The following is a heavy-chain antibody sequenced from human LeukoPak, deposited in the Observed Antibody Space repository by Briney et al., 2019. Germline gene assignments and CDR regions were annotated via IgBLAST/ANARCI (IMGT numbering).Heavy chain of an antibody. J-gene: IGHJ3*02. CDR2: IKPDATEK. D-gene: IGHD1-14*01. CDR1: GFSFTTSW. Sequence: GGSLRLSCAASGFSFTTSWMSWVRQPPGKGLEWVANIKPDATEKHYVDSVRGRFTISRDNAQNSLSLEMSSLRAEDTAVYYCARGVWSSRNAFDIWGQGTMVTVSS. V-gene: IGHV3-7*01. CDR3: ARGVWSSRNAFDI.